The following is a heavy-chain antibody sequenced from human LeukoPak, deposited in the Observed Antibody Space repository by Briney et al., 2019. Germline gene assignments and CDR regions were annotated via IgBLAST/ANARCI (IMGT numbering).Heavy chain of an antibody. D-gene: IGHD4-17*01. CDR2: ISGSGRNT. CDR1: GFTFSSSA. V-gene: IGHV3-21*01. Sequence: GGSLRLSCAASGFTFSSSAMSWVRQAPGKGLEWVSGISGSGRNTYSADSVKGRFTVSRDDAKNSLYLQMNSLRAEDTAVYYCARHDYGDLGQGTLVTVSS. CDR3: ARHDYGD. J-gene: IGHJ4*02.